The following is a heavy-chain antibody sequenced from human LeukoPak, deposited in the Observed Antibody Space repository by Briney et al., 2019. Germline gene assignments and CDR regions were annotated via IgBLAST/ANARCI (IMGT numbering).Heavy chain of an antibody. Sequence: GGSLRLSCAASGFTFSSYEMNWVRQAPGKGLGWVSYISSSGSTIYYADSVKGRFTISRDNAKNSLYLQMNSLRAEDTAVYYCAELGIAMIGGVWGKGTTVTISS. V-gene: IGHV3-48*03. CDR1: GFTFSSYE. J-gene: IGHJ6*04. D-gene: IGHD3-10*02. CDR3: AELGIAMIGGV. CDR2: ISSSGSTI.